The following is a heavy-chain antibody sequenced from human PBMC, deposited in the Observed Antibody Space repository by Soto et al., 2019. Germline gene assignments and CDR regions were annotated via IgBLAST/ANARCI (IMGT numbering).Heavy chain of an antibody. CDR2: MNPNSGNT. V-gene: IGHV1-8*01. Sequence: ASVKVSCKTSGYTFTSYDINWVRQATGQGLEWMGWMNPNSGNTGYAQKFQGRLTMTRNTSISTAYMELSSLRSEDTAVYYCACDYFDWLSYGMDXWGQGPSVPVS. CDR3: ACDYFDWLSYGMDX. J-gene: IGHJ6*02. CDR1: GYTFTSYD. D-gene: IGHD3-9*01.